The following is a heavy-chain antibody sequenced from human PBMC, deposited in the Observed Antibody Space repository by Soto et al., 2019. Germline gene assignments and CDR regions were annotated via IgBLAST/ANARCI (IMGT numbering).Heavy chain of an antibody. J-gene: IGHJ6*02. V-gene: IGHV3-74*01. CDR1: GLSFNIYW. Sequence: EVQLVESGGGLVQPGGSLRLSCAASGLSFNIYWMHWVHQVPGKGLVWLARINSDGSHTIYVDSVKGRFTISRDNAKNTVFLQMDSLRDEDTGVYYCAGGMAGLDVWGQGTTVTVSS. CDR2: INSDGSHT. CDR3: AGGMAGLDV.